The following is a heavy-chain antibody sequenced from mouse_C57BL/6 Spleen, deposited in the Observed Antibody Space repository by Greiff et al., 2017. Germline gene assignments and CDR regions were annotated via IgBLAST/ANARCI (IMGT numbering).Heavy chain of an antibody. CDR2: IDPETGGT. J-gene: IGHJ2*01. CDR3: TRDYGYDVYYFDY. V-gene: IGHV1-15*01. Sequence: VQGVESGAELVRPGASVTLSCKASGYTFTDYEMHWVKQTPVHGLEWIGAIDPETGGTAYNQKFKGKAILTADKSSSTAYMELRSLTSEDSAVYYCTRDYGYDVYYFDYWGQGTTLTVSS. CDR1: GYTFTDYE. D-gene: IGHD2-2*01.